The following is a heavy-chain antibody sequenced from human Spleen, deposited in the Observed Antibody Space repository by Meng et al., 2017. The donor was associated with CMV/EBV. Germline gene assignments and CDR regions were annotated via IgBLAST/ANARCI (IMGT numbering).Heavy chain of an antibody. Sequence: GVLKISCAASGFTFSSYWMSWVRQAPGKGLEWVANIKQDGSEKYYVDSVKGRFTISRDNAKNSLYLQMNSLRAEDTAVYYCARDASYCSSTSCWAYWYFDLWGRGTLVTVSS. J-gene: IGHJ2*01. CDR1: GFTFSSYW. V-gene: IGHV3-7*01. D-gene: IGHD2-2*01. CDR3: ARDASYCSSTSCWAYWYFDL. CDR2: IKQDGSEK.